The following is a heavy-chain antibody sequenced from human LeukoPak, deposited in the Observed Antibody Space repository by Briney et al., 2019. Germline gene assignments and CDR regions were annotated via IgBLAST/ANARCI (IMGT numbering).Heavy chain of an antibody. J-gene: IGHJ4*02. CDR1: GFTFSGSA. CDR3: TRHLPYGGGSFDY. Sequence: GGSLRLPCAASGFTFSGSAMHWVRQASGKGLEWVGRIRSKANSYATAYAASVKGRFTISRDDSKNTAYLQMNSLKTEDTAVYYCTRHLPYGGGSFDYWGQGTLVTVSS. D-gene: IGHD4-23*01. V-gene: IGHV3-73*01. CDR2: IRSKANSYAT.